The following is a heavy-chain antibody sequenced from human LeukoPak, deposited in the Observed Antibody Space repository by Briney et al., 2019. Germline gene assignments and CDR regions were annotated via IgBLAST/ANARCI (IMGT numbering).Heavy chain of an antibody. CDR3: ARVGSSGWYVHPTLDY. J-gene: IGHJ4*02. V-gene: IGHV1-2*02. CDR2: INPSNGYT. CDR1: GYTFSDYY. Sequence: ASVKVSCKASGYTFSDYYIHWVRQAPGQGLEWMAWINPSNGYTNYAQKFQGRVTMTRDTSISTVYMELTRLISDDTAVYYCARVGSSGWYVHPTLDYWGQGTLVTVSS. D-gene: IGHD6-19*01.